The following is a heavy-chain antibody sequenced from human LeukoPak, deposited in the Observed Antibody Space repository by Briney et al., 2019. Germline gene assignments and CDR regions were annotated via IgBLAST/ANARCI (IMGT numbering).Heavy chain of an antibody. J-gene: IGHJ4*02. Sequence: SETLSLTCTVSGGSITSYYWSWIRQPPGKGLEWIGYNYYNQNINYNPSLKSRVTISVDTSKNQFSLKLRYVTAADTAVYYCARYDYSYCWAFDNWGQGTLVTVSS. V-gene: IGHV4-59*08. CDR3: ARYDYSYCWAFDN. CDR2: NYYNQNI. CDR1: GGSITSYY. D-gene: IGHD4-11*01.